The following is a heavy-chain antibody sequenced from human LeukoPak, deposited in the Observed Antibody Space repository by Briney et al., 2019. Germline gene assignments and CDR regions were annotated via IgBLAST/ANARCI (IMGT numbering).Heavy chain of an antibody. CDR1: GGSISSSSYY. Sequence: KPSETLSLTCTVSGGSISSSSYYRGWIRQPPGKGLEWIGSIYYSGSTYYNPSLKSRVTISVDTSKNQFSLKLNSVTAADTAVYYCARLATLSTIAARGRSWFDPWGQGTLVTVSS. D-gene: IGHD6-6*01. CDR3: ARLATLSTIAARGRSWFDP. V-gene: IGHV4-39*07. CDR2: IYYSGST. J-gene: IGHJ5*02.